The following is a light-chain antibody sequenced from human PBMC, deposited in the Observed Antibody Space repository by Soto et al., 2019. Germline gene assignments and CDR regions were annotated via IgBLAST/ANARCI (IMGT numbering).Light chain of an antibody. CDR2: GAS. CDR1: QSVFNNY. V-gene: IGKV3-20*01. Sequence: EIVLTQSPGTLSLSPGEGATLSCRASQSVFNNYLAWYQQKPGQAPRLLISGASSRATGIPERFSGSGSGTDFTLTISRLESEDFAVYDCQRYGSSPPHTFGQGTKVEIK. J-gene: IGKJ2*01. CDR3: QRYGSSPPHT.